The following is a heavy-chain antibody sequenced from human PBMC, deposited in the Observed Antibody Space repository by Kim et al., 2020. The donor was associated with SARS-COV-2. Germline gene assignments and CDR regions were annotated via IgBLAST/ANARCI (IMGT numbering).Heavy chain of an antibody. J-gene: IGHJ4*02. D-gene: IGHD6-19*01. CDR1: GFTFSSYA. Sequence: GGSLRLSCAASGFTFSSYAMSWVRQAPGKGLEWVSVIYSGGNSTYYADSVKGRFTISRDNSKNTLYLQMNSLRAEDTAVYYCATYSSGLYYFDYWGQGTLVTVSS. V-gene: IGHV3-23*03. CDR3: ATYSSGLYYFDY. CDR2: IYSGGNST.